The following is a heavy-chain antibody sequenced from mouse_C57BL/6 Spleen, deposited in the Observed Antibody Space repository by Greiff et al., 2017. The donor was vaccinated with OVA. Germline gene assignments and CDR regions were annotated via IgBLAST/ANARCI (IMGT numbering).Heavy chain of an antibody. CDR2: IRSKSSNYAT. CDR1: GFTFNTYA. CDR3: VREGWLLSNYYAMDY. Sequence: EVHLVESGGGLVQPKGSLKLSCAASGFTFNTYAMHWVRQAPGKGLEWVARIRSKSSNYATYYADSVKDRFTISRDDSQSMLYLQMNNLKTEDTAMYYCVREGWLLSNYYAMDYWGQGTSVTVSS. D-gene: IGHD2-3*01. V-gene: IGHV10-3*01. J-gene: IGHJ4*01.